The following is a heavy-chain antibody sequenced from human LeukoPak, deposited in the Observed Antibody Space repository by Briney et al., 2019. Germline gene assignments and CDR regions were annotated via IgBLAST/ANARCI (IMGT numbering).Heavy chain of an antibody. D-gene: IGHD6-6*01. Sequence: GESLKISCKGSGYSFTSYWIGWVRQMPGKGLEWMGIIYPGDSDTRYSPSFQGQVTISVDKSIDTAYLQWSSLKASDTAMYYCARRPYSSSSREAWFDPWGQGTLVTVSS. CDR1: GYSFTSYW. CDR2: IYPGDSDT. J-gene: IGHJ5*02. CDR3: ARRPYSSSSREAWFDP. V-gene: IGHV5-51*01.